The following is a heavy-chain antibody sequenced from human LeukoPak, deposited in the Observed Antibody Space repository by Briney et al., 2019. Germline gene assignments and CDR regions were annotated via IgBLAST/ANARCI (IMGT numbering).Heavy chain of an antibody. V-gene: IGHV1-46*01. Sequence: ASVKVSCKASGYTFTSYYMQWMRQAPGQGLEWMGIINHSGGSTRYAQKFQGRVTMPRDTSTSTVYMELSSLRSEDTAVYYCAREREELHSFDYWGQGTLVTVSS. J-gene: IGHJ4*02. CDR1: GYTFTSYY. CDR3: AREREELHSFDY. CDR2: INHSGGST. D-gene: IGHD1-26*01.